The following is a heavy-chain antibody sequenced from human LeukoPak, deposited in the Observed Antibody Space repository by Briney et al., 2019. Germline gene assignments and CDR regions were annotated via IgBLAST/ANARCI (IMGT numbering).Heavy chain of an antibody. D-gene: IGHD2-8*01. CDR2: ISSSSSYI. CDR1: GFTFSSYS. CDR3: ARDHPVYGVCYN. Sequence: PGGSLRLSCAASGFTFSSYSMNWVRQAPGKGLEWVSSISSSSSYIYYADSVKGRFTISRDNAKNSLYLQMNSLRAEDTAVYYCARDHPVYGVCYNWGQGTLVTVSS. J-gene: IGHJ4*02. V-gene: IGHV3-21*01.